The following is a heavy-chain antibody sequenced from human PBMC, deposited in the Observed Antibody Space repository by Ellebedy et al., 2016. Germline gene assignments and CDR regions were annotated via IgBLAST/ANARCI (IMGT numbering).Heavy chain of an antibody. Sequence: GGSLRLSCATSGFPFTHYGIHWVRPAPGKGLEWVAVMWANGNNKNYADSIKSRFTVSRDTSKNTLYLQMNSLTDEDTAVYFCARDDDTNSRYSRFHHWGQGTQVTVSS. V-gene: IGHV3-33*08. D-gene: IGHD2-8*01. CDR2: MWANGNNK. J-gene: IGHJ1*01. CDR3: ARDDDTNSRYSRFHH. CDR1: GFPFTHYG.